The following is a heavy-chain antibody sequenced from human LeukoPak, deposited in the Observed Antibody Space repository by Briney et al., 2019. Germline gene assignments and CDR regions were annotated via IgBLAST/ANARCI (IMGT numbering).Heavy chain of an antibody. CDR2: INPSGGST. CDR1: GYTFTSYY. J-gene: IGHJ5*02. D-gene: IGHD5-18*01. Sequence: ASVKVSCKASGYTFTSYYMHWVRQAPGQGLEWMGIINPSGGSTSYAQKFQGRVTMTRDTSTSTVYMELSSLRSEDTAVYYCARDGGGYSYGYWFDPWGQGTLVTVSS. CDR3: ARDGGGYSYGYWFDP. V-gene: IGHV1-46*01.